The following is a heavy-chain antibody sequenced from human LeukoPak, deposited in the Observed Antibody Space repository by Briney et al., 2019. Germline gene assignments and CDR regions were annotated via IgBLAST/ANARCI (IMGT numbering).Heavy chain of an antibody. CDR1: GFTVSSYA. Sequence: PGGSLRLSCAASGFTVSSYAMNWVRQAPGKGLEWVATISTSGGSTYYADFVKGRFTISRDNSKNTLYLQMNSLRAEDTAVYYCAKAQPLTMRGRSFDYWGQGTLVTVSS. V-gene: IGHV3-23*01. CDR2: ISTSGGST. CDR3: AKAQPLTMRGRSFDY. D-gene: IGHD3-22*01. J-gene: IGHJ4*02.